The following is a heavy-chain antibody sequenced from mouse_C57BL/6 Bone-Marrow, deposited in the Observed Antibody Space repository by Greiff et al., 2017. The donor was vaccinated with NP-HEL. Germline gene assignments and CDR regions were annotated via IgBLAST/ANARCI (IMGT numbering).Heavy chain of an antibody. J-gene: IGHJ2*01. V-gene: IGHV1-69*01. CDR1: GYTFTSYW. CDR3: ARSLYYDYDRYFDY. D-gene: IGHD2-4*01. Sequence: QVQLQQSGAELVMPGASVKLSCKASGYTFTSYWMHWVKQRPGQGLEWIGEIDPSDSYTNYNQKFKGKSTLTVDKSSSTAYMQLSSLTSEDSAVYYCARSLYYDYDRYFDYWGQGTTLTVSS. CDR2: IDPSDSYT.